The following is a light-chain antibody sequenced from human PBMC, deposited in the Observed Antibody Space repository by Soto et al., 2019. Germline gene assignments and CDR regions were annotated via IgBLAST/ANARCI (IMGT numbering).Light chain of an antibody. CDR3: QQSYSTPTWT. CDR2: AAS. J-gene: IGKJ1*01. V-gene: IGKV1-39*01. Sequence: DIQMTQSPSTLSASVGDRVTITCRASQSISSWLAWYQQKPGKAPKLLIYAASSLQSGVPSRFSGSGSVTDFTLTISSLQPEDFATYYCQQSYSTPTWTFGQGTKVDIK. CDR1: QSISSW.